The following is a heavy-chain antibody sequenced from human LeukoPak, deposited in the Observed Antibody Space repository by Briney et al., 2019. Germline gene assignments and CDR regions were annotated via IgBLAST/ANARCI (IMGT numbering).Heavy chain of an antibody. CDR3: VREVPGIMVAFDL. D-gene: IGHD2-2*01. J-gene: IGHJ3*01. Sequence: AGGSLRLSCAASGFTFTVYWMSWVRQAPGKGLEWLANINKEGSDQYYVDSVEGRFTISRDNAQNSIYLQVNSLRADDTAVYYCVREVPGIMVAFDLWGQGTMLSVSS. CDR1: GFTFTVYW. V-gene: IGHV3-7*04. CDR2: INKEGSDQ.